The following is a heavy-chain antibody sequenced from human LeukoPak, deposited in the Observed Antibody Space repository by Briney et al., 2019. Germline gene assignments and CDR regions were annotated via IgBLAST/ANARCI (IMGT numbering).Heavy chain of an antibody. CDR2: IKQDGSEK. Sequence: GGALRLSCAASGFTFSSYWMSWVRQAPGKWLEWVANIKQDGSEKYYVDSVKDRFTISRDNTKNSLYLQMNSLRAEDTAVYYCARLKQWLVRDYYYYGMDVWGQGTTVTVSS. CDR1: GFTFSSYW. D-gene: IGHD6-19*01. CDR3: ARLKQWLVRDYYYYGMDV. V-gene: IGHV3-7*01. J-gene: IGHJ6*02.